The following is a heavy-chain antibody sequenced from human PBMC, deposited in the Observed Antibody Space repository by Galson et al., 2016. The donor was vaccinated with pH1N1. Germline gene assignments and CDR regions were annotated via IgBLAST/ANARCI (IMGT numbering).Heavy chain of an antibody. D-gene: IGHD2-15*01. V-gene: IGHV1-18*01. J-gene: IGHJ5*02. Sequence: SCKASGYTFTTYGIDWVRQAPGQGLEWMGWISTYTGNAKYAQKFQGRLTLTTDPFTNIAYRELGSLTSDDTATYFCASRRILECSGGSCYLDPWGQGTLVTVSS. CDR1: GYTFTTYG. CDR3: ASRRILECSGGSCYLDP. CDR2: ISTYTGNA.